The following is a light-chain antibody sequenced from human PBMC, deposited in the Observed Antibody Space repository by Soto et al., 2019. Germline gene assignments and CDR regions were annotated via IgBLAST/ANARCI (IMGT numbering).Light chain of an antibody. J-gene: IGKJ1*01. CDR3: QHYNSYSEA. CDR2: VAS. V-gene: IGKV1-8*01. Sequence: AIRMTQSPSSLSASTGDRVTITCRASQGISSYLSWYQQRPGRDPKLLIYVASNLQSGVPSRFSGSGSGTEFTLTIRSLQPDDFATYYCQHYNSYSEAFGQGTKVDIK. CDR1: QGISSY.